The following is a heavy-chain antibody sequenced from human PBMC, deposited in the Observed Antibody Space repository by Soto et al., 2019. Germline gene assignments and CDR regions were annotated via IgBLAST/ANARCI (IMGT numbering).Heavy chain of an antibody. CDR2: ISAYNGNT. V-gene: IGHV1-18*04. CDR1: GYTFTSYG. CDR3: ARVVAGTVSRWFDP. Sequence: ASVKVSCKASGYTFTSYGISWVRQAPGQGLEWMGWISAYNGNTNYAQKLQGRVTMTTDTSTSTAYMELRSLRSDDTAVCYCARVVAGTVSRWFDPWGQGTLVTVSS. D-gene: IGHD2-15*01. J-gene: IGHJ5*02.